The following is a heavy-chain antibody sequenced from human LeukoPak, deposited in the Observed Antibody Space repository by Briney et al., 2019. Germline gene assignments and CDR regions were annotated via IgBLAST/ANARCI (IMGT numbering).Heavy chain of an antibody. D-gene: IGHD1-14*01. CDR1: GGSMSTYY. V-gene: IGHV4-59*01. CDR3: AGMRITTPTVRTLDY. CDR2: TYYTGST. J-gene: IGHJ4*02. Sequence: PSETLSLTCTVSGGSMSTYYWTWIPQPPGRGREWIGFTYYTGSTNYNPSLKSRVTISVDTSKNQFSLKLSSVTAADTAVYYCAGMRITTPTVRTLDYWGQETLVTVSS.